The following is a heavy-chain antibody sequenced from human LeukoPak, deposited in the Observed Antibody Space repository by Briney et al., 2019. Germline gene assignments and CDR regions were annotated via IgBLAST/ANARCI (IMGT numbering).Heavy chain of an antibody. CDR2: ISSNGGST. Sequence: PGGSLRLSCSAAGFTFSSYAMHWVRQAPGKGLEYVSAISSNGGSTYYADSVKGRFTISRDNSKHTLYLQMSSLRAEDTAVYYCVRGGSGSYYNGYFDYWGQGTLVTVSS. J-gene: IGHJ4*02. D-gene: IGHD3-10*01. V-gene: IGHV3-64D*06. CDR1: GFTFSSYA. CDR3: VRGGSGSYYNGYFDY.